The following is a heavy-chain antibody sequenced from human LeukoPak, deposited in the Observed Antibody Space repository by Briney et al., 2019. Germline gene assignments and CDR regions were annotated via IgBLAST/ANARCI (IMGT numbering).Heavy chain of an antibody. CDR3: AKAGPTVTDYYFDY. D-gene: IGHD4-17*01. Sequence: PGGSLRLSCAASGFTFSSYGMHWVRQAPGKGLEWVAVISYDGSNKYYADSVKGRFTISRDNSKNTLYLQMNSLRAEDTAVYYCAKAGPTVTDYYFDYWGQGTLVTVSS. V-gene: IGHV3-30*18. CDR1: GFTFSSYG. J-gene: IGHJ4*02. CDR2: ISYDGSNK.